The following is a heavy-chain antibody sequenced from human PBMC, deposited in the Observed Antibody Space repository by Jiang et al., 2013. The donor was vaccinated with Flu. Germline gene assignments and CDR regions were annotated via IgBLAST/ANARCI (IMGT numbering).Heavy chain of an antibody. CDR2: TYYRSKWYN. CDR3: ARDPGDCSGGSCYSRGFDY. J-gene: IGHJ4*02. V-gene: IGHV6-1*01. D-gene: IGHD2-15*01. CDR1: GDSVSSNSAA. Sequence: LTCAISGDSVSSNSAAWNWIRQSPSRGLEWLGRTYYRSKWYNEYAASVKSRITINPDTSKNQFSLHLNSVTPEDTAVYYCARDPGDCSGGSCYSRGFDYWGQGSLITVSS.